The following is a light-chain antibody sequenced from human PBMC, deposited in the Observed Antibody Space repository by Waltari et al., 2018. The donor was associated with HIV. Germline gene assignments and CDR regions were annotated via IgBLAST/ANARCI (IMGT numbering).Light chain of an antibody. J-gene: IGLJ2*01. Sequence: QSVLTQPPSASGAPGQRVTISCSGRTPNIGSSNVNWYQQFSRAAPKLLIYADAQPPSGVPVLFSGSKSGTSAALVSSGLQSDEEADYYCSTWEDRLNGVVFGGGTRLTVV. CDR2: ADA. V-gene: IGLV1-44*01. CDR3: STWEDRLNGVV. CDR1: TPNIGSSN.